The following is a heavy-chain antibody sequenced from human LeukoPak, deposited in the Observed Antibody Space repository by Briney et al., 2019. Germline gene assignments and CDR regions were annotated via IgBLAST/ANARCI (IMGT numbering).Heavy chain of an antibody. V-gene: IGHV3-21*01. Sequence: GGSLRLSCAASGFTFSSYSMNWVRQAPGKGLEWVSSISSSSSYIYYADSVKGRFTISRDNAKNSLYLQMNSLRAEDTAVYYCARILCSGGSCYSDPFLYYYYYGMDVWGQGTTVTVSS. CDR3: ARILCSGGSCYSDPFLYYYYYGMDV. J-gene: IGHJ6*02. D-gene: IGHD2-15*01. CDR1: GFTFSSYS. CDR2: ISSSSSYI.